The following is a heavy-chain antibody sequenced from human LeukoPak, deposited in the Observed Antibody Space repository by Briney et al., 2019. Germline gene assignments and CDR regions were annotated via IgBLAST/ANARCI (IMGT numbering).Heavy chain of an antibody. CDR1: GITLSNYG. D-gene: IGHD3-22*01. Sequence: GGSLRLSCAVSGITLSNYGMSWVRQAPGKGLEWVAGISDSGGRTNYADSVKGRITISRDNPKNTLYLQMNSLRAEDTAVYFCAKRGVVIRVILVGFHKEAYYFDSWGQEALVTVSS. CDR3: AKRGVVIRVILVGFHKEAYYFDS. V-gene: IGHV3-23*01. J-gene: IGHJ4*02. CDR2: ISDSGGRT.